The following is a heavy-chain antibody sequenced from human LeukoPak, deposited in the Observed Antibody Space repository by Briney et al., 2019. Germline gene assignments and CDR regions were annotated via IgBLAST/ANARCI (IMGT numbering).Heavy chain of an antibody. CDR1: GGSTNNYY. Sequence: SETLSLTCTVSGGSTNNYYWSWIRQPPGKGPERIGYIYYRGSTNYNPSLKSRVTFSVDTSKNQFSLKLNSVTAADTAVYYCARGGDYGDLRYFDYWGQGTLVTVSS. CDR3: ARGGDYGDLRYFDY. V-gene: IGHV4-59*01. CDR2: IYYRGST. J-gene: IGHJ4*02. D-gene: IGHD4-17*01.